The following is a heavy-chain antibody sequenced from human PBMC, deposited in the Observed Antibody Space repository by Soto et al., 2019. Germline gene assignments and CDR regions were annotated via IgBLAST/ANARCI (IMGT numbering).Heavy chain of an antibody. Sequence: PGGSLRLSCVASGFTFSTYSMNWVRQAPGKGLEWVSSISTSSSYIYYADSLRGRFTISRDNAKNSLYLQMNSLRVEDTAVYYCARDRVAAEGFPFDYWGQGTLVTVSS. D-gene: IGHD6-25*01. V-gene: IGHV3-21*01. J-gene: IGHJ4*02. CDR1: GFTFSTYS. CDR2: ISTSSSYI. CDR3: ARDRVAAEGFPFDY.